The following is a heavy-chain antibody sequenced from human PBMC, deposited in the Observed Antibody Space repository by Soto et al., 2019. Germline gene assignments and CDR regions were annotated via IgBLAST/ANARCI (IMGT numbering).Heavy chain of an antibody. Sequence: QVQLQESGPGLVKPSETLSLTCTVSGGSISSYYWSWIRQPAGKGLEWIGRIYTSGSTNYNPSLKSRVTMSVYMSKIQFPLKLSSVTAAETDVYYCARVIEQLALDYWGQGTLVPVSS. J-gene: IGHJ4*02. V-gene: IGHV4-4*07. D-gene: IGHD6-6*01. CDR1: GGSISSYY. CDR3: ARVIEQLALDY. CDR2: IYTSGST.